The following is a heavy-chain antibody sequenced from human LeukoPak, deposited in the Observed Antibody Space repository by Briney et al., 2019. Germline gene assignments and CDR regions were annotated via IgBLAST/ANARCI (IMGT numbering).Heavy chain of an antibody. D-gene: IGHD2-15*01. CDR3: ASPGGGGSNSYYMDV. CDR1: GFTFSSYG. J-gene: IGHJ6*03. Sequence: GGSLRLSCAACGFTFSSYGMHWVRQAPGKGLEWVAFIRYDGSNKYYADSVKGRFTISRDNAKNSLYLQMNSLRAEDTAVYYCASPGGGGSNSYYMDVWGKGTTVTVSS. V-gene: IGHV3-30*02. CDR2: IRYDGSNK.